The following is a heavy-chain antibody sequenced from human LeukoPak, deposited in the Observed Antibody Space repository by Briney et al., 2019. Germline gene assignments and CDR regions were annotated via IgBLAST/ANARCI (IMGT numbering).Heavy chain of an antibody. J-gene: IGHJ3*02. D-gene: IGHD3-22*01. CDR2: IYYSGST. V-gene: IGHV4-39*07. CDR1: GGSISSSSYY. CDR3: ARGTGGYYDSSGLDAFDI. Sequence: SETLSLTCTVSGGSISSSSYYWGWIRQPPGKGLEWIGSIYYSGSTYYNPSLKSRVTISVDTSKNQFSLKLSSVTAADTAVYYCARGTGGYYDSSGLDAFDIWGQGTMVTVSS.